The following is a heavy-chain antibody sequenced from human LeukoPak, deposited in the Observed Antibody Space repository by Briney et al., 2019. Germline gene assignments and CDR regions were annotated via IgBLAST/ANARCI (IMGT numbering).Heavy chain of an antibody. V-gene: IGHV3-53*01. Sequence: GGSLRLSCVASGFTVSSNYMSWVRQAPGKGLEWGSVIYSGGSTYYADSVKGRFTISRDNSKNTLYLQMNSLRAEDTAVYYCARGRYSSRLGGFDYWGEGTLVTVSS. CDR2: IYSGGST. CDR1: GFTVSSNY. CDR3: ARGRYSSRLGGFDY. J-gene: IGHJ4*02. D-gene: IGHD6-13*01.